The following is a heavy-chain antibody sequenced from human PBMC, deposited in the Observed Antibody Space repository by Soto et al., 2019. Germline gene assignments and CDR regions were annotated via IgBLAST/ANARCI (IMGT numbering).Heavy chain of an antibody. V-gene: IGHV4-34*01. Sequence: SETLSLTCAVYGVSFSGYCWSWIRQPPGKGLEWIGEINHSGSTNYNPSLKSRVTISVDTSKNQFSLKLSSVTAADTAVYYCASFSSAQYYFDYWGQGTLVTVSS. CDR2: INHSGST. CDR1: GVSFSGYC. J-gene: IGHJ4*02. D-gene: IGHD6-25*01. CDR3: ASFSSAQYYFDY.